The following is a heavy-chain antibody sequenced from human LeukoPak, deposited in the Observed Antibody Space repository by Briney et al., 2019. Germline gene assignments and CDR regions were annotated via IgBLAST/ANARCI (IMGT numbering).Heavy chain of an antibody. CDR3: AKAPGGVRAAMWFDP. V-gene: IGHV3-23*01. D-gene: IGHD2-2*01. CDR2: ISGSGGST. Sequence: GGSLRLSCAASGFTFSRYAMSWVRQAPGKGLEWVSAISGSGGSTYYADSVKGRFTISRDNSKNTLYLQMNSLRAEDTAVYYCAKAPGGVRAAMWFDPWGQGTLVTVSS. CDR1: GFTFSRYA. J-gene: IGHJ5*02.